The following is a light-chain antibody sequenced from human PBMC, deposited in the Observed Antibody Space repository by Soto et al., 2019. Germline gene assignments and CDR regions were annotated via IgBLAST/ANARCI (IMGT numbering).Light chain of an antibody. V-gene: IGKV1-9*01. CDR1: QDISGY. Sequence: DIQLTQSPSFLSASVGDRVTITCRASQDISGYLAWYQQKPGKAPKLLIYAASTLQSGVPSRFSGSGSGTDFNLTISSLQPEDFATYYCQQLNIYRFGGGTKVHIK. CDR3: QQLNIYR. CDR2: AAS. J-gene: IGKJ4*01.